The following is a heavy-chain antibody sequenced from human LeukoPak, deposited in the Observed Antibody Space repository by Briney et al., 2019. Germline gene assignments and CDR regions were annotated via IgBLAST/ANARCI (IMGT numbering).Heavy chain of an antibody. CDR3: ARGDYGANFPFDY. CDR2: IYSGGGT. J-gene: IGHJ4*02. CDR1: GFTFANNY. D-gene: IGHD4-17*01. Sequence: GGSLRLSCAASGFTFANNYMSWVRQAPGKGLEWVSVIYSGGGTYYADFVKGRFTISRDNSKHTLYLHMNSLRAEDTAVYYCARGDYGANFPFDYWGQGTLVTVSS. V-gene: IGHV3-66*01.